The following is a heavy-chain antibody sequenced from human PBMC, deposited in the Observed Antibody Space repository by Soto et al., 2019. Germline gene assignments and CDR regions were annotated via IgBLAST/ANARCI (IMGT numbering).Heavy chain of an antibody. V-gene: IGHV1-18*01. CDR3: ARAGLTYYYDSSGYWTLDY. Sequence: ASVKVSCKASGYTFTSYGISWVRQAPGQGLEWMGWISAYNGNTNYAQKLQGRVIMTTDTSTSTAYMELRSLRSDDTAVYYCARAGLTYYYDSSGYWTLDYWGQGTLVTSPQ. CDR2: ISAYNGNT. J-gene: IGHJ4*02. D-gene: IGHD3-22*01. CDR1: GYTFTSYG.